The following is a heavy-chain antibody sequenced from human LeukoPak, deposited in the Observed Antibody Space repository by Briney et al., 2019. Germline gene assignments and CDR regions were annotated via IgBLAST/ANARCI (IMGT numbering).Heavy chain of an antibody. CDR1: GFTLSSSG. V-gene: IGHV3-30*03. CDR3: ATRRPDYGDYVSDS. D-gene: IGHD4-17*01. J-gene: IGHJ4*02. Sequence: GGSLRLSCAASGFTLSSSGMHWVRQAPGRGLEWVAIISYDGSNKYYADSVKGRFTISRDNAENSLYLQMNSLRDEDTAVYYCATRRPDYGDYVSDSWGQGTLVTVSS. CDR2: ISYDGSNK.